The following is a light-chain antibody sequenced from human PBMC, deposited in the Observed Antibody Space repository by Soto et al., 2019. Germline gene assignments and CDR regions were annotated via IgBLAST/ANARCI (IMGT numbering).Light chain of an antibody. V-gene: IGKV1-5*03. CDR2: KAS. Sequence: QMTQSASTLPASVGDRVIITCRASQSISDWLAWYQQKPGRAPKLLIYKASSLENGVPSRFSGSGSGTEFTLSISSLQPDDFATYYCQQYRFYWAFGQGTKVELK. J-gene: IGKJ1*01. CDR1: QSISDW. CDR3: QQYRFYWA.